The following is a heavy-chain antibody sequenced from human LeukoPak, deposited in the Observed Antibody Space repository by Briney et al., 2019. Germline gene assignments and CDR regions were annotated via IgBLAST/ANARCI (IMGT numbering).Heavy chain of an antibody. V-gene: IGHV4-34*01. J-gene: IGHJ4*02. CDR2: INHSGST. Sequence: SETLSLTCAVYGGSFSGYYWSWIRQPPGKGLEWIGEINHSGSTNYNPSLKSRVTISVDTSKNQFSLKLSSVTAADTAVYYRARGAISPYWGQGTLVTVSS. D-gene: IGHD2-2*02. CDR1: GGSFSGYY. CDR3: ARGAISPY.